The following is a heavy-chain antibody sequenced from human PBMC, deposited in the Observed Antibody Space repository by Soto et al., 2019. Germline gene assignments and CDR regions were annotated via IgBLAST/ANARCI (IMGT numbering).Heavy chain of an antibody. CDR1: GFTFYNTW. J-gene: IGHJ4*02. Sequence: EVQLLESGGGLVQPGGSLRLSCAASGFTFYNTWMSWVRQAPGKGLEWVGRVKSKTDGGATDYTAPVRGRFTISRDDSENTLYLQMNSLQTDDTAVYYCTTDRRSGYDPQFDFWGQGTLVTVSS. V-gene: IGHV3-15*01. D-gene: IGHD5-12*01. CDR3: TTDRRSGYDPQFDF. CDR2: VKSKTDGGAT.